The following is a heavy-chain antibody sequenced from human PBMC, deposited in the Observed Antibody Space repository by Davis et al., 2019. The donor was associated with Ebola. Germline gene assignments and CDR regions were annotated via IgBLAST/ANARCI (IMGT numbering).Heavy chain of an antibody. V-gene: IGHV4-59*08. J-gene: IGHJ4*02. D-gene: IGHD4-17*01. Sequence: PSETLSLTCTVSGGSISSYYWSWIRQPPGKGLEWIGYIYYSGSTNYNPSLKSRVTISVDTSKNQFSLKLSSVTAADTAVYYCARSLGYGDRNDYWGQGTLVTVSS. CDR2: IYYSGST. CDR3: ARSLGYGDRNDY. CDR1: GGSISSYY.